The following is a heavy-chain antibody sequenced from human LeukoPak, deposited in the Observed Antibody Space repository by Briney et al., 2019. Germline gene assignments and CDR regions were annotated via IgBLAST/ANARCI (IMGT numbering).Heavy chain of an antibody. V-gene: IGHV3-30-3*01. CDR2: ISYDGSNK. CDR3: ARPTAQWLVQNAFDI. J-gene: IGHJ3*02. CDR1: GFTFSSYA. Sequence: GRSLRLSCAASGFTFSSYAMHWVRQAPGKGLEWVAVISYDGSNKYYADSVKGRFTISRDNSKNTLYLQMNSLRAEDTAVYYCARPTAQWLVQNAFDIWGQGTMVTVSS. D-gene: IGHD6-19*01.